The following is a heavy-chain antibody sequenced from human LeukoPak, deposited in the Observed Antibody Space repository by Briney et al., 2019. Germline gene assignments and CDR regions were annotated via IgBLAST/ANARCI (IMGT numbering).Heavy chain of an antibody. CDR1: GFIFNNSA. J-gene: IGHJ4*02. D-gene: IGHD2-21*02. CDR3: VRGTTVPALDGGVFDF. Sequence: GGSLRLSCAASGFIFNNSALSWVRQAPGTGLEWVSAISASGTSAYYAVSVKGRFTISRDNSKNTLHLQMNNLRVADTAVYYCVRGTTVPALDGGVFDFWGQGALVTVSS. CDR2: ISASGTSA. V-gene: IGHV3-23*01.